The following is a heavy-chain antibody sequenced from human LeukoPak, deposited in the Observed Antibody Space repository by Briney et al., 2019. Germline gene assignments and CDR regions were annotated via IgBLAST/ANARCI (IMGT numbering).Heavy chain of an antibody. CDR3: ARARLTYYYDSSGPRGAFDI. CDR1: GFTFSSYA. CDR2: ISYDGSNK. J-gene: IGHJ3*02. Sequence: PGGSLRLSCAASGFTFSSYAMHWVRQAPGKGLEWVAVISYDGSNKYYADSVKGRFTISRDNSKNTLYLQMNSLRAEDTAVYYCARARLTYYYDSSGPRGAFDIWGQGTMVTVSS. V-gene: IGHV3-30*04. D-gene: IGHD3-22*01.